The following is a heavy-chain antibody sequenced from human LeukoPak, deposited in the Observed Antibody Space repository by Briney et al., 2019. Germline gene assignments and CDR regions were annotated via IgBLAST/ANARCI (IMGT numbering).Heavy chain of an antibody. CDR1: GGSISSYY. CDR3: ARQNYDYVWGSYRYPFDY. Sequence: PSETLSLTCTVSGGSISSYYWSWIRQPPGKGLEWIGYIYYSGSTNYNPSLKSRVTISVDTSKNQFSLKLSSVTAVDTAVYYCARQNYDYVWGSYRYPFDYWGQGTLVTVSS. J-gene: IGHJ4*02. CDR2: IYYSGST. V-gene: IGHV4-59*08. D-gene: IGHD3-16*02.